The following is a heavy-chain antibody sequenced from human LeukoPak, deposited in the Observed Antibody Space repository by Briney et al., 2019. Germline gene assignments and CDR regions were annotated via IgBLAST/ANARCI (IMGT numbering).Heavy chain of an antibody. D-gene: IGHD6-13*01. Sequence: GESLKISCKGSGYSFTSYWIGWVRQMPGKGLEWMGIIYPGDSDTRYSPSFQGQVTISADESISTAYLQWSSLKASDTAMYYCARQGIAAALSTTDYYGMDVWGQGTTVTVSS. CDR2: IYPGDSDT. CDR1: GYSFTSYW. V-gene: IGHV5-51*01. J-gene: IGHJ6*02. CDR3: ARQGIAAALSTTDYYGMDV.